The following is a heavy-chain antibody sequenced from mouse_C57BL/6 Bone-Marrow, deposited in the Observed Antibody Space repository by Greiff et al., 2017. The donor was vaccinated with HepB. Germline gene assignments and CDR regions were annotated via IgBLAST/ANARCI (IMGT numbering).Heavy chain of an antibody. D-gene: IGHD2-5*01. CDR1: GFNIKDYY. V-gene: IGHV14-1*01. CDR2: IDPEDGDT. CDR3: TTRYYSNYDYAMDY. Sequence: VQLKQSGAELVRPGASVKLSCTASGFNIKDYYMHWVKQRPEQGLEWIGRIDPEDGDTEYAPKFQGKATMTADTSSNTAYLQLSSLTSEDTAVYYCTTRYYSNYDYAMDYWGQGTSVTVSS. J-gene: IGHJ4*01.